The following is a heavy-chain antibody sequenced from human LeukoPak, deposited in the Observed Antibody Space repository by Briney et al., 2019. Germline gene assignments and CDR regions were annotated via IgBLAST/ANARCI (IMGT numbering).Heavy chain of an antibody. J-gene: IGHJ3*02. D-gene: IGHD5-24*01. CDR2: IITIFGTA. V-gene: IGHV1-69*05. Sequence: SVKVSCKASGGTFSSYAISWVRQAPGQGLEWMGRIITIFGTANYAQKFQGRVTITTDESTITAYMELSSLRADDTAVYACARVEMATITPAYDIWGQGTMVTASS. CDR3: ARVEMATITPAYDI. CDR1: GGTFSSYA.